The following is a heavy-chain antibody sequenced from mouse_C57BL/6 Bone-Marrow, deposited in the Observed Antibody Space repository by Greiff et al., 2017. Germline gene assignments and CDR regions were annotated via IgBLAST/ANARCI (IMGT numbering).Heavy chain of an antibody. J-gene: IGHJ3*01. CDR2: IYPRSGNT. CDR3: ARNYDSRFFAY. D-gene: IGHD1-1*01. Sequence: QVQLKQSGAELARPGASVKLSCKASGYTFTSYGISWVKQRPGQGLEWIGEIYPRSGNTYYNEKFKGKATLTADKSSSTAYMELRSLTSEDSAVYFCARNYDSRFFAYWGQGTLVTVSA. V-gene: IGHV1-81*01. CDR1: GYTFTSYG.